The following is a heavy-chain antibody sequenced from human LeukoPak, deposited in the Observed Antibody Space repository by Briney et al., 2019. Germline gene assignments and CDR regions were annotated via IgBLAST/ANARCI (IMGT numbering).Heavy chain of an antibody. CDR1: GFSFSSYG. J-gene: IGHJ3*02. V-gene: IGHV3-30*18. D-gene: IGHD4-17*01. CDR2: ISYDGSNK. Sequence: GRSLRLSCAASGFSFSSYGMHWVRQAPGKGLEWVAVISYDGSNKYYADSVKGRFTISRDKSKSTLYLQMNSLRADDTAVYYCAKDQATTNYAFDIWGRGTMVTVSS. CDR3: AKDQATTNYAFDI.